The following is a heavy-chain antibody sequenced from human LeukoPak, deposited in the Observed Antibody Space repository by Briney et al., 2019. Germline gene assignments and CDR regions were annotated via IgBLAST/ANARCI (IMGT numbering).Heavy chain of an antibody. CDR3: AKDPHTGYSFAY. Sequence: GGSLRLSCAASGFTFSNFGMHWVRQAPGKGLEWVSSLSGSGGSTYYADSVKGRFTISRDNSKNTLYLQMNSLRVEDTAVYYCAKDPHTGYSFAYWGQGTLVTVSS. D-gene: IGHD5-18*01. V-gene: IGHV3-23*01. J-gene: IGHJ4*02. CDR1: GFTFSNFG. CDR2: LSGSGGST.